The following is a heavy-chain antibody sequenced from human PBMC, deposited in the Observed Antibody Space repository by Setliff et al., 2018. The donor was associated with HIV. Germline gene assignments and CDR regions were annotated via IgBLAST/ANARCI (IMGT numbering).Heavy chain of an antibody. J-gene: IGHJ5*02. CDR3: ARDMPYYFDSGGSFGWFDP. V-gene: IGHV4-39*07. CDR1: GGSIRSSTYY. Sequence: AETLSLTCTVSGGSIRSSTYYWGWIRQSPGKGLEWIGSMHYSGNTYYNSSLKSRVTISLDTSKNQFSLKLNSVTAADTAVYYCARDMPYYFDSGGSFGWFDPWGQGTLVTVSS. D-gene: IGHD3-22*01. CDR2: MHYSGNT.